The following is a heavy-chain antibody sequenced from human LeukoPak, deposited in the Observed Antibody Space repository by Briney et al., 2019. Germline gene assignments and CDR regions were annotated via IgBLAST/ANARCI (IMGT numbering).Heavy chain of an antibody. CDR3: ARGLEAVTNPYYYYPYLDV. D-gene: IGHD2-8*01. Sequence: SVKLSCKASGGTFSSYAISWVRQGPGQGLEWMGGIVPIFGTANYAQKFQGRVRITADKSTTTAYMELNSLRFEDTAVYDYARGLEAVTNPYYYYPYLDVWAKGPTVTVSS. CDR1: GGTFSSYA. J-gene: IGHJ6*03. CDR2: IVPIFGTA. V-gene: IGHV1-69*06.